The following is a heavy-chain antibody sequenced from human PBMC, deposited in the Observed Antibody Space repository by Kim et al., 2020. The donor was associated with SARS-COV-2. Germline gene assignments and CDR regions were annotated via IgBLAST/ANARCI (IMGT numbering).Heavy chain of an antibody. J-gene: IGHJ4*02. CDR2: MKSKNNGRAT. D-gene: IGHD6-25*01. V-gene: IGHV3-15*01. CDR1: GFIFSNAW. Sequence: GGSLRLSCDASGFIFSNAWMYWVRLAPGQGLVWVRRMKSKNNGRATDYAAAMKGRFTILREDSKNTLYLQMDNLKTEETGVYYCPTDAGISAAGWGYWGQGIRVTVSS. CDR3: PTDAGISAAGWGY.